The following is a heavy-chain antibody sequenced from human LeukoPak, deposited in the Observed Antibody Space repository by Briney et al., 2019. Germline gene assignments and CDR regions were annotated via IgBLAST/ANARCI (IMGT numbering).Heavy chain of an antibody. J-gene: IGHJ6*03. CDR1: GGSISSSSYY. D-gene: IGHD3-10*01. CDR3: GRITMERGYYYYMDV. V-gene: IGHV4-39*07. CDR2: IYYSGST. Sequence: PSETLSLTCTVSGGSISSSSYYWGWIRQPPGKGLEWIGSIYYSGSTYYNPSLKSRVTISVDTSKNQFSLKLSSVTAADTAVYYCGRITMERGYYYYMDVWGKGTTVTISS.